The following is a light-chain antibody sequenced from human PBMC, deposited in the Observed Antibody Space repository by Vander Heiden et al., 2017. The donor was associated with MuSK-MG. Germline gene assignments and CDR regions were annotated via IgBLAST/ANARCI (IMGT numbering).Light chain of an antibody. CDR1: SSNIGAGYD. V-gene: IGLV1-40*01. J-gene: IGLJ2*01. CDR3: QSYDSSLSVHVV. CDR2: GNS. Sequence: HSVLTHPPSASGAPGQRVTIPCTGSSSNIGAGYDVHWYQQLPGTAPKLLIYGNSNRPSGVPDRFSGSKSGTSAPLAITGLQAEEEADYYCQSYDSSLSVHVVFGGGTKLTVL.